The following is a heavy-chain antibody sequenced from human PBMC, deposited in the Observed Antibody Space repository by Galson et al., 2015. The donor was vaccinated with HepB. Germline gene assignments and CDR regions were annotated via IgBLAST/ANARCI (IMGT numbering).Heavy chain of an antibody. CDR1: GFTFTSYD. D-gene: IGHD2-2*01. Sequence: SLRLSCAASGFTFTSYDMTWVRQAPGKGLEWVSVIDTSGGHTSYADSVKGRFTISRDNSKSTLPLQTNSLRVEDTAIYYCASYRVTAGRWFDPWGQGTLVTVSS. V-gene: IGHV3-23*01. J-gene: IGHJ5*02. CDR2: IDTSGGHT. CDR3: ASYRVTAGRWFDP.